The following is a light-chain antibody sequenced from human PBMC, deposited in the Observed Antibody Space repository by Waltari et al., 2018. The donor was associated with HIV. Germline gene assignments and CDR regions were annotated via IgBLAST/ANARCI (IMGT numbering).Light chain of an antibody. CDR3: CSYAGSYTWV. CDR2: DVT. CDR1: SSDVGAYNY. Sequence: QSALTQPASVSGSPGQSITISCTGTSSDVGAYNYVSWYQQHPGKAPKLIIYDVTNRPSGVSNRFSGSKSGNTASLTISGLLAEDEADYYCCSYAGSYTWVFGGGTKLTVL. J-gene: IGLJ3*02. V-gene: IGLV2-14*03.